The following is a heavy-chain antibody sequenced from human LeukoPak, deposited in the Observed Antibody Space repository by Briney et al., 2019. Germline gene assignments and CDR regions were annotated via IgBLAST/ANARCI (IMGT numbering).Heavy chain of an antibody. CDR2: ISGSGIST. CDR1: GFTFSNYA. D-gene: IGHD6-19*01. CDR3: AKGRTAVAGVYFFDN. J-gene: IGHJ4*02. V-gene: IGHV3-23*01. Sequence: AGGSLRLTCEASGFTFSNYAMTWVRQAPGKGLEWVSAISGSGISTYYTDSVKGRFTISRDNSKNTLYLQMNSLRAEDTALYHCAKGRTAVAGVYFFDNWGQGTLVAVSS.